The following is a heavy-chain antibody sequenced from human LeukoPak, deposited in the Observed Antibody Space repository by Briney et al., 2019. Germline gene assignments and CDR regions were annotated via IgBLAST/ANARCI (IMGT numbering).Heavy chain of an antibody. D-gene: IGHD2-2*01. Sequence: GGSLRLSCTASGFTFSTYAMTWVRQAPGKGLEWVSAISGSGGSTYYADSVKGRFTISRDNSKKTLYLQMKSLRAEDTAVYYCGGRNKNKCCSRTSCFPPYGMDVWGQGTTVTVSS. CDR2: ISGSGGST. CDR1: GFTFSTYA. V-gene: IGHV3-23*01. CDR3: GGRNKNKCCSRTSCFPPYGMDV. J-gene: IGHJ6*02.